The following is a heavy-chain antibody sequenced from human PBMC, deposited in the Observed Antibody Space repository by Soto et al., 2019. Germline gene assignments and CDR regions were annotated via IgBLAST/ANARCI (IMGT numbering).Heavy chain of an antibody. CDR3: GKSKDIVVVPAASVFDH. CDR2: ISWNRGTI. D-gene: IGHD2-2*01. J-gene: IGHJ4*02. CDR1: GFTFDDYG. Sequence: EVQLVESGGGLVRPGGSRRLSCVASGFTFDDYGMHWVRQVPGKGLEWVAGISWNRGTIGYADSVRGRFTISRDNAKNSLFLQMTSLRTEDTAIYYCGKSKDIVVVPAASVFDHWGQGMMVTVSS. V-gene: IGHV3-9*01.